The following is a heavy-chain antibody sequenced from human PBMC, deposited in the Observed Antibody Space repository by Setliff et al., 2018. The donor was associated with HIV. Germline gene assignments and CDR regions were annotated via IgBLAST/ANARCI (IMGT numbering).Heavy chain of an antibody. V-gene: IGHV3-11*04. CDR1: GFTFEDYA. Sequence: PGGSLRLSCVGSGFTFEDYAMHWVRQAPGKGLEWVSYVSGRGDSIYYAASVKGRFTISRDNAKNSLNLQMNSLRAEDTAVYYCARVRSPFYFDYWGQGTLVTVSS. CDR2: VSGRGDSI. J-gene: IGHJ4*02. CDR3: ARVRSPFYFDY.